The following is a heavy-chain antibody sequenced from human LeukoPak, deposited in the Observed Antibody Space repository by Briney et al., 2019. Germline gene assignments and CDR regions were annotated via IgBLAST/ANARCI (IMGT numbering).Heavy chain of an antibody. V-gene: IGHV3-30*18. Sequence: PGGSLRLSCAASGFTFSSYGMHWVRQAPGKGLEWVALISYDGSIKSYVDSVKGRFTISRDNSKSTLYLQMNSLRPEDTAVYKCAKELMGPTHPPFDHWGQGTLVTVSS. CDR2: ISYDGSIK. CDR1: GFTFSSYG. D-gene: IGHD1-26*01. J-gene: IGHJ4*02. CDR3: AKELMGPTHPPFDH.